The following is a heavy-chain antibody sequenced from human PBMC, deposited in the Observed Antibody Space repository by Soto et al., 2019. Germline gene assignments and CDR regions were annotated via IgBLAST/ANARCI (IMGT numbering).Heavy chain of an antibody. V-gene: IGHV4-4*07. J-gene: IGHJ5*02. CDR3: ARVMVEDWFDP. D-gene: IGHD2-15*01. CDR2: IYTSGST. Sequence: SETLSLTCTVSGGSISSYYWSWIRQPAGKGLGWIGRIYTSGSTNYNPSLNSRVTMSVATSKNQFSLMLISVTAADTAVYYCARVMVEDWFDPWGQGTLVTVSS. CDR1: GGSISSYY.